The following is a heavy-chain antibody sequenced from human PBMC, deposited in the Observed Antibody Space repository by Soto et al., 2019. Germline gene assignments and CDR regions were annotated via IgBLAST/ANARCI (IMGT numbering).Heavy chain of an antibody. V-gene: IGHV4-4*02. CDR2: VYHNGGP. Sequence: QVQLQESGPGLVKPSGTLSLTCAVSDGFISSSNYWSWVRQPPGKGLEGIGQVYHNGGPSYNPSLRSRVTMSIDKSKNQFSLNLSAVTAADTAVYFCVRHGGRLFDYWGQGQLVTVSS. CDR1: DGFISSSNY. D-gene: IGHD2-15*01. CDR3: VRHGGRLFDY. J-gene: IGHJ4*02.